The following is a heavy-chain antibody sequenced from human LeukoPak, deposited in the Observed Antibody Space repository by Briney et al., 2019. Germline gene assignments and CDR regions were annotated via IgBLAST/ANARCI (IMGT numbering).Heavy chain of an antibody. Sequence: SETLSLTCTVSGGSISSNNYYWGWIRQPPGKGLEWIGSIYNSGSTYYNPSLKSRVTISVDTSKNQFALKLSSVTAADTAVYYCARDRSSYFDYWGQGTLVTASS. J-gene: IGHJ4*02. CDR2: IYNSGST. D-gene: IGHD1-14*01. CDR1: GGSISSNNYY. V-gene: IGHV4-39*01. CDR3: ARDRSSYFDY.